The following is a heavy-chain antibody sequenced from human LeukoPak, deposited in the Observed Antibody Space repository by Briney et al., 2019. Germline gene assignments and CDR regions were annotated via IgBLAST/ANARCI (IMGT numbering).Heavy chain of an antibody. V-gene: IGHV4-39*01. Sequence: PSETLSLTCTVSGGSISSSSYYWGWIRQPPGKGLEWIGSIYYSGSTYYNPSLKSRVTISVDTSKNQFSLKLSSVTAADTAVYYCARGGRELLLAADYAFDIWGQGTMVTVSS. J-gene: IGHJ3*02. D-gene: IGHD1-26*01. CDR1: GGSISSSSYY. CDR3: ARGGRELLLAADYAFDI. CDR2: IYYSGST.